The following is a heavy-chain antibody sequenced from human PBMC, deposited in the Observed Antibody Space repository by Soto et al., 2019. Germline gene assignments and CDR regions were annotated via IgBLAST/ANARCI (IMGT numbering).Heavy chain of an antibody. CDR2: IYYDGSNK. J-gene: IGHJ4*02. Sequence: GGSMSLSSAVSGFTFSSFGMNWVRQAPGKGLEWVAAIYYDGSNKYYADSVRGRFTISRDNFKNTLYLHMNSLRAEDTAVYYCARDSKDDSSGYYAGFDYWGQGTLVTVSS. CDR1: GFTFSSFG. V-gene: IGHV3-33*01. D-gene: IGHD3-22*01. CDR3: ARDSKDDSSGYYAGFDY.